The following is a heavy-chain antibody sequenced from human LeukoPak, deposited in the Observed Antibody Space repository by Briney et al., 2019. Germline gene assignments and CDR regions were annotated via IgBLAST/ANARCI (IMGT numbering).Heavy chain of an antibody. V-gene: IGHV4-59*01. D-gene: IGHD3-3*01. Sequence: PSETLSLTCTVSGGSISSYYLSWIRQPPGKGLEWIGYIYHSGSTNYNPSLKSRVTISVDTSKNQFSLKLSSVTAADTAVYYCARVRVVNDDDAFDIWGQGTMVTVSS. J-gene: IGHJ3*02. CDR2: IYHSGST. CDR3: ARVRVVNDDDAFDI. CDR1: GGSISSYY.